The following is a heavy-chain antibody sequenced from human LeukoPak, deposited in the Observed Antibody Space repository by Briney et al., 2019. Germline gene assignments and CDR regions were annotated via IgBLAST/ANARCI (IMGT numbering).Heavy chain of an antibody. Sequence: PGGSLRLSCAASGFTFSSYAMSWVRQAPGKGLEWVSAISGSGGSTYYADSVKGRFTISRDNSKNTLYLQMNSLRAEDTAVYYCAKGLSKYYGSGSSDWFDPWGQGTLVTVSS. D-gene: IGHD3-10*01. CDR2: ISGSGGST. J-gene: IGHJ5*02. V-gene: IGHV3-23*01. CDR1: GFTFSSYA. CDR3: AKGLSKYYGSGSSDWFDP.